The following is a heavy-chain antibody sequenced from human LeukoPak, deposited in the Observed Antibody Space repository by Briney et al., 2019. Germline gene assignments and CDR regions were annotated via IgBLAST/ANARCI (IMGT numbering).Heavy chain of an antibody. V-gene: IGHV3-30*02. CDR1: GFTFSSYG. CDR2: IRYDGSNK. Sequence: GGSLRLSCAASGFTFSSYGMHWARQAPGKGLEWVAYIRYDGSNKYYADSVKGRFTISRDNSKKTLYLQMNSLRAEDTAVYYCARNSDDRYSGSYDDYWGQGTLVTVSS. J-gene: IGHJ4*02. CDR3: ARNSDDRYSGSYDDY. D-gene: IGHD1-26*01.